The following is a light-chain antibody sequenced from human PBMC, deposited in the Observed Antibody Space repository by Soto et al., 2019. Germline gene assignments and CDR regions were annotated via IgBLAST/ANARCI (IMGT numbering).Light chain of an antibody. CDR3: AAWDGSLNAYV. Sequence: QSVLTQPPSASGTPGQRVTISCSGSSSNIGSNAVNWYQQFPGTAPKLLIYTDNQRPSGVPDRFSGSKSGTSASLAISGLQSEDEADYFCAAWDGSLNAYVFGTGTKLHRP. CDR1: SSNIGSNA. J-gene: IGLJ1*01. V-gene: IGLV1-44*01. CDR2: TDN.